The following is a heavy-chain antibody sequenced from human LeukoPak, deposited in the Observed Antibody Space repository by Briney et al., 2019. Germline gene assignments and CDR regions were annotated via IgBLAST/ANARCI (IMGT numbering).Heavy chain of an antibody. CDR2: ISWDGGST. V-gene: IGHV3-43*01. D-gene: IGHD3-16*01. CDR1: GFTFDDYT. J-gene: IGHJ4*02. CDR3: AKDLTPGGNGLIGG. Sequence: PGGSLRLSCAASGFTFDDYTMHWVRQAPGKGLEWVSLISWDGGSTYYADSVKGRFTISRDNSKNSLYLQMNSLRTEDTALYYCAKDLTPGGNGLIGGWGQGTLVTVSS.